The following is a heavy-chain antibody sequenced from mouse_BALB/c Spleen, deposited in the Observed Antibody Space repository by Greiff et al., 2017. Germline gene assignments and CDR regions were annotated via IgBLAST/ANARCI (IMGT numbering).Heavy chain of an antibody. CDR3: ARWGTTVVAPFDY. V-gene: IGHV1S126*01. CDR2: IDPSDSET. D-gene: IGHD1-1*01. J-gene: IGHJ2*01. CDR1: GYSFTSYW. Sequence: QVQLKESGPQLVRPGASVKISCKASGYSFTSYWMHWVKQRPGQGLEWIGMIDPSDSETRLNQKFKDKATLTVDKSSSTAYMQLSSPTSEDSAVYYCARWGTTVVAPFDYWGQGTTLTVSS.